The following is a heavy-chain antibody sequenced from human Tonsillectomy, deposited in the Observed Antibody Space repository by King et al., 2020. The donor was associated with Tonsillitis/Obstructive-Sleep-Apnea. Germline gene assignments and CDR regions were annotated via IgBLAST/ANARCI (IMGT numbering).Heavy chain of an antibody. CDR1: GGSFSGYY. CDR2: INHSGST. J-gene: IGHJ3*02. CDR3: ATETPTVTTKDAFDI. D-gene: IGHD4-17*01. Sequence: VQLQQWGAGLLKPSETLSLTCAVYGGSFSGYYWSWNRQPPGKGLEWIGEINHSGSTNYNPSLKSRVTISLDTSKNQFSLKLSSVTAADTAVYYCATETPTVTTKDAFDIWGQGTMVTVSS. V-gene: IGHV4-34*01.